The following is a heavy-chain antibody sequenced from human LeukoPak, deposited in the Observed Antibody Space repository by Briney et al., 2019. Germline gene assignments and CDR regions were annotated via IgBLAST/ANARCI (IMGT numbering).Heavy chain of an antibody. V-gene: IGHV3-74*01. CDR2: ITPDGSST. J-gene: IGHJ2*01. CDR1: EFSFSSYW. Sequence: GGSLRLSCAASEFSFSSYWMHWVRQAPGKGLVWVSRITPDGSSTNSADSVKGRFTISRDNAKNTLYLQVNTLSADDTAVYHCARSKGGAHTGDFDLWGRGTLVTVSS. CDR3: ARSKGGAHTGDFDL. D-gene: IGHD2-21*01.